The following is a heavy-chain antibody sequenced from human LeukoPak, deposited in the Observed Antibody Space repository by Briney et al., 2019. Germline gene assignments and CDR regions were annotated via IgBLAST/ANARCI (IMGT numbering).Heavy chain of an antibody. V-gene: IGHV3-48*01. Sequence: PGGSLRLSCSASGLTFSSYSMNWARQPPGKGLEWVSYISSSSRTIYYADSVKGRFTISRDNAKNSLYLQMNSLRAEDTAVYYCARDSYYYDSTGYILWGQGTLVTVSS. J-gene: IGHJ1*01. CDR1: GLTFSSYS. CDR3: ARDSYYYDSTGYIL. D-gene: IGHD3-22*01. CDR2: ISSSSRTI.